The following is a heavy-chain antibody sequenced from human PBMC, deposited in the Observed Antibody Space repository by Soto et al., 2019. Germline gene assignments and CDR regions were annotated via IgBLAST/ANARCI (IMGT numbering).Heavy chain of an antibody. CDR2: ISAYNGNT. Sequence: ASVKVSCKASGYTFTSYGISWVRQAPGQGLEWMGWISAYNGNTNYAQKLQGRVTMTTDTSTSTAYMELRSLRSDDTAVYYCASLSTQTYYDFWSGYPPSMEVWGQGTTFTVSS. CDR1: GYTFTSYG. CDR3: ASLSTQTYYDFWSGYPPSMEV. D-gene: IGHD3-3*01. J-gene: IGHJ6*02. V-gene: IGHV1-18*01.